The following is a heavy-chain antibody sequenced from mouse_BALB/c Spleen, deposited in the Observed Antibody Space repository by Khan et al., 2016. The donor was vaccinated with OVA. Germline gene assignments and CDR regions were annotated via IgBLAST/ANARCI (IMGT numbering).Heavy chain of an antibody. D-gene: IGHD2-10*01. J-gene: IGHJ4*01. CDR1: GFSLTNYG. CDR2: IWHDGST. Sequence: QMQLKESGPGLVAPSQSLSITCTISGFSLTNYGVHWVRQPPGKGLEWLVVIWHDGSTTYNSALKSRLTISKDNSKSQVFLKMNSLQTDDTAMYFCDRQPYYHYNIMDYWGQGTSVTVSS. CDR3: DRQPYYHYNIMDY. V-gene: IGHV2-6-1*01.